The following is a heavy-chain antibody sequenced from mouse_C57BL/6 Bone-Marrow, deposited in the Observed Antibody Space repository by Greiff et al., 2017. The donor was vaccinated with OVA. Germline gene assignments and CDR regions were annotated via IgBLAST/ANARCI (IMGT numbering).Heavy chain of an antibody. V-gene: IGHV14-4*01. J-gene: IGHJ2*01. CDR2: IDPENGDT. D-gene: IGHD2-3*01. CDR3: TNDGYYFDY. CDR1: GFNIKDDY. Sequence: VQLQQSGAELVRPGASVKLSCTASGFNIKDDYMHWVKQRPEQGLEWIGWIDPENGDTEYASKFQGKATITADTSSNTAYRQLSSLTSEDTAVYYCTNDGYYFDYWGRGTTLTVSS.